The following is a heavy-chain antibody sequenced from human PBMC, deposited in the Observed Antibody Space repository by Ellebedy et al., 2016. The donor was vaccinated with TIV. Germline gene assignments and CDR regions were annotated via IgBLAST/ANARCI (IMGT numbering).Heavy chain of an antibody. D-gene: IGHD1-7*01. Sequence: GGSLRLXXAASGFTFSDYYMSWIRQAPGKGLEWVSYISSSGSTIYYADSVKGRFTISRDNAKNSLYLQMNSLRAEDTAVYYCARWGTGTSEDAFDIWGQGTMVTVSS. J-gene: IGHJ3*02. CDR2: ISSSGSTI. V-gene: IGHV3-11*01. CDR1: GFTFSDYY. CDR3: ARWGTGTSEDAFDI.